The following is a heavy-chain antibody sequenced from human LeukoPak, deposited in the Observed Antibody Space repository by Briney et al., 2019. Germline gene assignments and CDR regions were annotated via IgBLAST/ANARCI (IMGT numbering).Heavy chain of an antibody. J-gene: IGHJ4*02. V-gene: IGHV4-34*01. CDR3: ARHRRRDGHTTRSFYFDY. Sequence: SETLSLTSAGYGGSFYGYYWSWLGQPPGQELVGIGKTNHGSTSNYNPSLKSGITISVDTSKNQFYLKLSSVTAADTAVYYCARHRRRDGHTTRSFYFDYWGQGTLVTVSS. CDR2: TNHGSTS. D-gene: IGHD5-24*01. CDR1: GGSFYGYY.